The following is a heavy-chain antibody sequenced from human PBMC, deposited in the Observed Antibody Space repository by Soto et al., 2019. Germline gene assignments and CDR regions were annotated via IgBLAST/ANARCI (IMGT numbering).Heavy chain of an antibody. CDR2: ILPIFGSP. CDR3: VFGDCSSSSCSYYFYGLDA. Sequence: GASVKVSCKASGGNFRRYAISWVRQAPGQGLEWMGGILPIFGSPSHEQKFRDRVTITADDSTSTAYLELTSLTSEDTAIYYCVFGDCSSSSCSYYFYGLDAWGQGTTVTVSS. CDR1: GGNFRRYA. V-gene: IGHV1-69*13. D-gene: IGHD2-2*01. J-gene: IGHJ6*02.